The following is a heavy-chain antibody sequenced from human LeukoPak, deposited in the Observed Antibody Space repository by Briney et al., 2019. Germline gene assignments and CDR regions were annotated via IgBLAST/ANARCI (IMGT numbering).Heavy chain of an antibody. CDR3: ARATGYYSDVGFDH. Sequence: SETLSLTCTVSGGSISSYYWSWIRQPPGKGLEWIGYIYYSGSTNYNPSLKSRVTISVDTSKNQFSLKLSSVTAADTAVYYCARATGYYSDVGFDHWGQGTLVTVSS. V-gene: IGHV4-59*01. CDR2: IYYSGST. J-gene: IGHJ5*02. D-gene: IGHD1-14*01. CDR1: GGSISSYY.